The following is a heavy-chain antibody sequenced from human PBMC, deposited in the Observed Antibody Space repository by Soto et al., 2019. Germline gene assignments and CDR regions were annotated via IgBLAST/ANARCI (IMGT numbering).Heavy chain of an antibody. Sequence: QVQLQQWGAGLLKPSETLYLTCAVYGGSFSGYYWTWIRQSPEKGLEWIGEVNHSVSTYYNPSLKTRVTISVPTPKNQFSLKMSSVTAADTAVYYCARGIGYCSSINCYSSRRLRFDSWGQGTLVTVSS. J-gene: IGHJ4*02. CDR3: ARGIGYCSSINCYSSRRLRFDS. V-gene: IGHV4-34*01. D-gene: IGHD2-2*01. CDR2: VNHSVST. CDR1: GGSFSGYY.